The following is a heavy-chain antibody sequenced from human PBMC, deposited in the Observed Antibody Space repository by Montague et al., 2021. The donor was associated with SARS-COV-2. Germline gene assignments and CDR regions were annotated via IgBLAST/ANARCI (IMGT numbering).Heavy chain of an antibody. CDR1: GGSISSYY. Sequence: SETLSLTCTVSGGSISSYYWSWIRQPPGKGLEWIGYIYYSGSTNYNPSLKSRVTISVDTSKNQFSLKLSSVTAADTAVYYCARDGRIAPRRADYCGMDVWGQGTTVTVSS. D-gene: IGHD6-6*01. CDR3: ARDGRIAPRRADYCGMDV. CDR2: IYYSGST. J-gene: IGHJ6*02. V-gene: IGHV4-59*01.